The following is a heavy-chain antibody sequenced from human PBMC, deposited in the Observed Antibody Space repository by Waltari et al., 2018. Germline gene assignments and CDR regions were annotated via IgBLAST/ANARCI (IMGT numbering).Heavy chain of an antibody. CDR2: IYHRGST. CDR1: GYSISSGYY. D-gene: IGHD2-15*01. Sequence: QVQLQESGPGLVKPSETLSLTCAVSGYSISSGYYWGWIRQPPGKGLEWIGSIYHRGSTYYNPSLKSRGTISVDTSKNQFSLKLSSVTAADTSVYYCETATRRDYTSVVSHGFDIWGQGTMVTVSS. V-gene: IGHV4-38-2*01. CDR3: ETATRRDYTSVVSHGFDI. J-gene: IGHJ3*02.